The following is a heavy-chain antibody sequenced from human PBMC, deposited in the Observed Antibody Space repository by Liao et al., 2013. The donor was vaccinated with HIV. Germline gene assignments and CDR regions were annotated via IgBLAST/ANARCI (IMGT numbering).Heavy chain of an antibody. V-gene: IGHV4-30-4*08. CDR3: ARGPYYYYYMDV. J-gene: IGHJ6*03. CDR1: GGSISSGDYY. Sequence: QVQLQESGPGLVKPAQTLSLTCSVSGGSISSGDYYWSWIRQSPGKGLEWIAYIYYSGRTYYNPSLTSRVSISIDTSKNQFSLRLSSVTAADTAVYYCARGPYYYYYMDVWGKGTTVTVSS. CDR2: IYYSGRT.